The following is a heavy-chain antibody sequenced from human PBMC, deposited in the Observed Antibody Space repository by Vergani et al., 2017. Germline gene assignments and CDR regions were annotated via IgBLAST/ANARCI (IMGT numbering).Heavy chain of an antibody. D-gene: IGHD3-10*01. Sequence: VQLVASGGGVVPPGGSLRLSCVGSGFTFGNYAMHWVRQAPGKGLEWVSGISWNSAVADSADSVKGRFTISRDNAKNSLYLEMNSLRPEDMALYYCAKGGGLGSYYTPGSFDTWGQGTMVTVSS. CDR1: GFTFGNYA. J-gene: IGHJ3*02. V-gene: IGHV3-9*03. CDR3: AKGGGLGSYYTPGSFDT. CDR2: ISWNSAVA.